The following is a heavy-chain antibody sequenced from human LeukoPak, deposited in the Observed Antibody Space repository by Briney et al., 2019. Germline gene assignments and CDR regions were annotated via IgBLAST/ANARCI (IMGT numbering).Heavy chain of an antibody. CDR3: AKPPGLGRYYYYGLDV. CDR2: IGGGGAST. Sequence: GGSLRLSCAASGFTFSNYAMSWVRQAPGKGLEWVSAIGGGGASTYYAGPVKGRFTISRDNSKNTLYLQMNSLRADDTAVYFCAKPPGLGRYYYYGLDVWGQGTTVTVSS. V-gene: IGHV3-23*01. D-gene: IGHD3-10*01. CDR1: GFTFSNYA. J-gene: IGHJ6*02.